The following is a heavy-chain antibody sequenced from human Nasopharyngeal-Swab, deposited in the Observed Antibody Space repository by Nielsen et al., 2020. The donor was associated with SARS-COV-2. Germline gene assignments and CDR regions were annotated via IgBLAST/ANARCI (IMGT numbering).Heavy chain of an antibody. CDR3: ARHFDFWSGLYRGFDA. J-gene: IGHJ4*02. D-gene: IGHD3-3*01. Sequence: SETLSLTCTVFGDSFTNSGHYWGWIRQPPGKGLEWIASTYFSGLTYYNPSLKGRVTISVHTSQNQFSLTLSAVTAADAAIYYCARHFDFWSGLYRGFDAWGQGTLVTVSS. V-gene: IGHV4-39*01. CDR2: TYFSGLT. CDR1: GDSFTNSGHY.